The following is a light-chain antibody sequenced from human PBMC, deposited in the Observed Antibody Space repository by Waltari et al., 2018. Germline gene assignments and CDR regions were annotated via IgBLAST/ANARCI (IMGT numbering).Light chain of an antibody. CDR1: SSDIGSFHR. V-gene: IGLV2-18*02. J-gene: IGLJ3*02. CDR2: EVT. CDR3: LSYTTSDTWV. Sequence: QSALTQLPSVSGSPGQSVTISCTGTSSDIGSFHRVSWYQKAPGTAPKLLIYEVTNRPSGVPDRFSGSKSGNTASLTISGLQADDEADYYCLSYTTSDTWVFGGGTKVTVL.